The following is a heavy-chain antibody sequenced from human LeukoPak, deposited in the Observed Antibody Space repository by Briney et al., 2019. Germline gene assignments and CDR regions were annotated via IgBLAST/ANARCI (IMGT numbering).Heavy chain of an antibody. Sequence: GGSLRLSCAASGFTFSSYGMHWVRQAPGKGLEWVAFIRYDGSNKYYADSVKGRFTISRDNSKNTLYLQMNSLRAEDTAAYYCAKIPPHGEDAFDIWGQGTMVTVSS. CDR2: IRYDGSNK. CDR3: AKIPPHGEDAFDI. V-gene: IGHV3-30*02. CDR1: GFTFSSYG. D-gene: IGHD2-21*01. J-gene: IGHJ3*02.